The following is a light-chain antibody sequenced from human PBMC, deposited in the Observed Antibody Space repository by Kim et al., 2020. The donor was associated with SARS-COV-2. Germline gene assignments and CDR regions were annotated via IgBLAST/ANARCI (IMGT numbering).Light chain of an antibody. V-gene: IGKV1-6*01. CDR2: AAS. CDR3: LQDYTYPRT. Sequence: AIQMTQSPSSLSASVGDRVTITCRASQAIRNDLAWYQQKPGRAPQLLIYAASTLLSGVPSRFSGSGSDTDFTLTVSSLQPEDFATYYCLQDYTYPRTFGQGTKVEIK. CDR1: QAIRND. J-gene: IGKJ1*01.